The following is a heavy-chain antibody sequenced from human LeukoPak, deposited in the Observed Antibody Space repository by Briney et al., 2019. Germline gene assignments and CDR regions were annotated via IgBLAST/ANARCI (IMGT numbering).Heavy chain of an antibody. V-gene: IGHV1-2*02. J-gene: IGHJ4*02. CDR2: INPNSGGT. CDR3: ARAKNWNLGYYFDY. D-gene: IGHD1-7*01. CDR1: GYTFTGYY. Sequence: ASVKVSCKASGYTFTGYYMHWVRQAPGQGLERMGWINPNSGGTNYAQKFQGRVTMTRDTSISIAYMELSRLRSDDTAVYYCARAKNWNLGYYFDYWGQGTLVTVFS.